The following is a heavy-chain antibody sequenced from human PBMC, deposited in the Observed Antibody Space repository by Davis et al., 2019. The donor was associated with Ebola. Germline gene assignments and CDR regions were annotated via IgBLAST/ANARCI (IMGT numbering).Heavy chain of an antibody. J-gene: IGHJ3*02. CDR3: ARAREWESPTAFDI. CDR2: IIPIFGTA. D-gene: IGHD1-26*01. V-gene: IGHV1-69*13. CDR1: GGTFSSYA. Sequence: SVKVSCKASGGTFSSYAISWVRQAPGQGLEWMGGIIPIFGTANYAQKFQGRVTITADESTSTAYMELSSLRSEDTAVYYCARAREWESPTAFDIWGQGTMVTVSS.